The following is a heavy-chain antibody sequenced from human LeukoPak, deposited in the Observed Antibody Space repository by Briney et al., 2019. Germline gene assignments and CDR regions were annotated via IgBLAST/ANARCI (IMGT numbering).Heavy chain of an antibody. J-gene: IGHJ6*02. Sequence: GGSLRLSCAASGFTFSSYAMNWVRQAPGMGLEWVSTVNGNGVSTYYADSVKGRFTISRDNAKNSLYLQMNSLRAEDTAVYYCARAPEWLPYYYYYGMDVWGQGTTVTVSS. CDR3: ARAPEWLPYYYYYGMDV. D-gene: IGHD3-3*01. CDR1: GFTFSSYA. V-gene: IGHV3-23*01. CDR2: VNGNGVST.